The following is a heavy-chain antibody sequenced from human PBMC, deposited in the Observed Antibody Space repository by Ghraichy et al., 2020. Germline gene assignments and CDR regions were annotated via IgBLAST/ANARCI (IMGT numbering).Heavy chain of an antibody. J-gene: IGHJ6*02. V-gene: IGHV4-38-2*02. Sequence: SETLSLTCTVSGYSISSGYYWGWIRQPPGKGLEWIGSIHYSGSTNNNPSFKSRVIISVDTSTNQFFLQVSSVTAADTAVYHCARDRARYTGSYYYYYGIDVWGQGTTVTVSS. CDR3: ARDRARYTGSYYYYYGIDV. CDR1: GYSISSGYY. CDR2: IHYSGST. D-gene: IGHD1-26*01.